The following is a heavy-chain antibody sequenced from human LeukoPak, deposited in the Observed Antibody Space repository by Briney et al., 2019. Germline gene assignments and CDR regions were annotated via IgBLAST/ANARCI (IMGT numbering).Heavy chain of an antibody. J-gene: IGHJ4*02. CDR1: GYTFTSYD. CDR2: MNPNNGHT. D-gene: IGHD4-23*01. V-gene: IGHV1-8*01. CDR3: ARTTVVTPLDY. Sequence: GASVKVSCKASGYTFTSYDINWVRQATGQGLEWMGWMNPNNGHTGYAPNFQGRVTMTRDTSISTAYMELSSLTSEDTAVYYCARTTVVTPLDYWGQGTLVTVSS.